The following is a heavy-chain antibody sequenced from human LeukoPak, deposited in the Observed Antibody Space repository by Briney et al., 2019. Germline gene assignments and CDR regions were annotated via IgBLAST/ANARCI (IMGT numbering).Heavy chain of an antibody. D-gene: IGHD2-2*02. J-gene: IGHJ4*02. Sequence: ASVKVSCKASGYTFTGYYMHWVRQAPGQGLEWMGWINPNSGGTNYAQKFQGRVTMTRDTSISTAYMELSRLRSDDTAVYYCAREKSVVPAVIYYFDYWGQGTLVTVSS. CDR1: GYTFTGYY. V-gene: IGHV1-2*02. CDR3: AREKSVVPAVIYYFDY. CDR2: INPNSGGT.